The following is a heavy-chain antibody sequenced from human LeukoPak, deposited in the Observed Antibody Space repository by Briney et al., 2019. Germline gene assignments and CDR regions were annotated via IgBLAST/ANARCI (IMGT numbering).Heavy chain of an antibody. CDR1: GYTFNDYY. CDR2: INPNNGGI. J-gene: IGHJ4*02. D-gene: IGHD2-21*02. V-gene: IGHV1-2*02. Sequence: ASVKVSCKASGYTFNDYYLHWVRQAPGQGLEWMGWINPNNGGIKYAQKFQGRVIMTRDTSISTDYMELSSLKSDDTAVYYCATDCGGDCYSRYWGQGTLVTVSS. CDR3: ATDCGGDCYSRY.